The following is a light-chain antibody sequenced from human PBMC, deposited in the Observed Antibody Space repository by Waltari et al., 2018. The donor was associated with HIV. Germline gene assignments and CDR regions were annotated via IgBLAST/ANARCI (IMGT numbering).Light chain of an antibody. CDR2: DNN. J-gene: IGLJ3*02. CDR3: GTWDSSLTAWV. CDR1: TFNIGNNY. Sequence: QSVLTQPPSVSAAPGQKVTISCSGSTFNIGNNYVSWYQQLPGTAPDLHIYDNNKRPSGIPDRFSVSKSGTSATLGITGLQAGDEADYYCGTWDSSLTAWVFGGGTKLTAL. V-gene: IGLV1-51*01.